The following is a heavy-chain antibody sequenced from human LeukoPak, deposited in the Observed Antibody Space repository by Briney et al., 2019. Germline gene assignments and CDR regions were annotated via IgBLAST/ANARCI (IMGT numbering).Heavy chain of an antibody. CDR2: INPNSGDT. V-gene: IGHV1-2*02. CDR1: GFTFTGYH. D-gene: IGHD6-19*01. CDR3: ARESIAVAGYDY. J-gene: IGHJ4*02. Sequence: ASVKVSCKASGFTFTGYHMHWVRQAPGQGLEWMGWINPNSGDTNYARKFQGRVTMTGDTSISTAYMDLSRLTSDDTAVYYCARESIAVAGYDYWGQGTLVTVSS.